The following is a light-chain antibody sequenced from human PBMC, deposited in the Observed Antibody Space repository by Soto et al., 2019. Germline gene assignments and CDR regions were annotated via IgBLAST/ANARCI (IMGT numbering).Light chain of an antibody. V-gene: IGLV2-11*01. J-gene: IGLJ2*01. CDR3: SSQTGSATMV. Sequence: QSALTQPRSVSGSPGQSVTISCTGTSSDVGGYDYVSWYQQHPGKAPKLMIYEVSNRPSGVSDRFSGSKSGNTASLIISGLQAEDEADYYCSSQTGSATMVFGGGTQLTVL. CDR1: SSDVGGYDY. CDR2: EVS.